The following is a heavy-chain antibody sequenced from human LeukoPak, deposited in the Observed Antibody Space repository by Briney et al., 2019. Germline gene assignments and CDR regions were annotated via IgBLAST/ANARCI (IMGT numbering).Heavy chain of an antibody. CDR2: IYTSGST. Sequence: MPSETLSLTCTVSGGSISSYYWSWIRQPAGKGLEWIGRIYTSGSTNYNPSLKSRLTISVDTSLNQFSLKLNSVTAADTAVYYCARYCSGGDCYSKALDYWGQGILVTVSS. CDR1: GGSISSYY. D-gene: IGHD2-15*01. J-gene: IGHJ4*02. CDR3: ARYCSGGDCYSKALDY. V-gene: IGHV4-4*07.